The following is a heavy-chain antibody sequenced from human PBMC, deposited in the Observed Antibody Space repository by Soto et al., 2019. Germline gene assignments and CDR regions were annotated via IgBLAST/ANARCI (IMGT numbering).Heavy chain of an antibody. D-gene: IGHD1-26*01. CDR1: GASISSYF. Sequence: SETLSLTCTVSGASISSYFWSWIRQPAGKGLEWIGRIYYSGSTNYNPSLKSRITISVDTSKDQFSLKLSSVTAADTAVYYCARGTYSGSYPCDYWGQGTLVTVSS. J-gene: IGHJ4*02. CDR2: IYYSGST. CDR3: ARGTYSGSYPCDY. V-gene: IGHV4-4*07.